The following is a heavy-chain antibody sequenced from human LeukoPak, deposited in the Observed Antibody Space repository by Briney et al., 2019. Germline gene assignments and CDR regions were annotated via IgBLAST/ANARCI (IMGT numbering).Heavy chain of an antibody. CDR1: GFTVSSNY. CDR2: IYSGGST. Sequence: SGGSLRLSCAASGFTVSSNYMSWVRQAPGKGPEWVSVIYSGGSTYYADSVKGRFTISRDNSKHTLYLQMNSLRVEDTAVYYCARDRLYSSSSEDYWGQGTLVTVSS. V-gene: IGHV3-53*01. D-gene: IGHD6-6*01. J-gene: IGHJ4*02. CDR3: ARDRLYSSSSEDY.